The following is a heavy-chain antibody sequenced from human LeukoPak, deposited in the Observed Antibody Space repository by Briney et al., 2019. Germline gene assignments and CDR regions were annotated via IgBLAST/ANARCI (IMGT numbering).Heavy chain of an antibody. D-gene: IGHD6-19*01. CDR2: IKEDGSEK. V-gene: IGHV3-7*01. J-gene: IGHJ4*02. CDR1: GFTFSRYR. CDR3: AKDGSGWSAY. Sequence: PGGSLRLSCAASGFTFSRYRMSWLRQAPGKGLEWVANIKEDGSEKHYVDSVKGRFTISRDNAKNSLSLQMDSLRAEDTAVYYCAKDGSGWSAYWGQGTLVTVSS.